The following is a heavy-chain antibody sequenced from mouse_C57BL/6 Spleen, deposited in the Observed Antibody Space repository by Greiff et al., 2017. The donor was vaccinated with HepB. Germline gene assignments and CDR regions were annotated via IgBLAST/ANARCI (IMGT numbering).Heavy chain of an antibody. Sequence: QVQLKESGAELVRPGASVTLSCKASGYTFTDYEMHWVKQTPVHGLEWIGAIDPETGGTAYNQKFKGKAILTADKSSSTSYMELRSLTSEDSAVYYCTRWGNYPGDYWGQSTTLTVSS. CDR3: TRWGNYPGDY. D-gene: IGHD2-1*01. CDR2: IDPETGGT. V-gene: IGHV1-15*01. J-gene: IGHJ2*01. CDR1: GYTFTDYE.